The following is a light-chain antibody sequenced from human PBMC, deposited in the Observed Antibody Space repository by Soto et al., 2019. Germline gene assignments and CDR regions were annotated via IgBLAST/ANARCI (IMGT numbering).Light chain of an antibody. CDR3: QQLNTFPIT. Sequence: DIQMTQSPSSVSASVGDRVTITCRASQGNSGWLAWYQQRPGRAPRFLIYAASKLQSGVPSRFSGSGSGTDFTLTISSLQAEDFATYYCQQLNTFPITFGHGTRLEIK. CDR2: AAS. CDR1: QGNSGW. V-gene: IGKV1D-12*01. J-gene: IGKJ5*01.